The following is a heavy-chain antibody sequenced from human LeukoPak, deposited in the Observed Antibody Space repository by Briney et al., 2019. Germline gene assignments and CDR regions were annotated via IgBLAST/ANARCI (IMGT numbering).Heavy chain of an antibody. Sequence: ASVKVSCKASGYTFTGYYMHWVRQAPGQGLEWMGWINPNSGGTNYAQKFQGRVTMTRDTSISTAYMELSRLRSDDTAVYYCARDKESGSYYTYYFDYWGQGTLVTVSS. D-gene: IGHD3-10*01. V-gene: IGHV1-2*02. CDR1: GYTFTGYY. CDR2: INPNSGGT. CDR3: ARDKESGSYYTYYFDY. J-gene: IGHJ4*02.